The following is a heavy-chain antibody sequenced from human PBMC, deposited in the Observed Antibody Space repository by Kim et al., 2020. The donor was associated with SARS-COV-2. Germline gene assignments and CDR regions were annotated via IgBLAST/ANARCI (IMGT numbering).Heavy chain of an antibody. V-gene: IGHV3-7*01. Sequence: GGSLRLSCAASGFTFSSYWMSWVRQAPGKGLEWVANIKQDGSEKYYVDSVKGRFTISRDNAKNSLYLQMNSLRAEDTAVYYCATEKSIYCSGGSCYWTNWFDPWGQGTLVTVSS. CDR2: IKQDGSEK. CDR1: GFTFSSYW. CDR3: ATEKSIYCSGGSCYWTNWFDP. J-gene: IGHJ5*02. D-gene: IGHD2-15*01.